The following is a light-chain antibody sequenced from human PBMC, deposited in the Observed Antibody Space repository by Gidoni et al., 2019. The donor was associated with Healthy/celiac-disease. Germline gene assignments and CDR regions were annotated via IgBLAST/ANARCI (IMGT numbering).Light chain of an antibody. J-gene: IGKJ2*01. CDR2: DAS. Sequence: IVLPHSPATLSLSPGERATLSCRASQSVSSYLSWYQPKPGQAPRLLIYDASNRATGIPARFSGSGSGTDFTLTISSLEPEDFAVYYCQQRSNWPYTFGQGTKLEIK. V-gene: IGKV3-11*01. CDR1: QSVSSY. CDR3: QQRSNWPYT.